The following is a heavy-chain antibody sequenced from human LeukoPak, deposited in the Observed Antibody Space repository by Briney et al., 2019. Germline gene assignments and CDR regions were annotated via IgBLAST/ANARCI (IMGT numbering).Heavy chain of an antibody. J-gene: IGHJ4*02. Sequence: GGSLRLSCAASGFTFSSYWMHWVRQAPGKGLVWVSRINSDGSSRNYADSVKGRFTISRDNAKNTLYLQMNSLRAEDTAVYYCARDYDFWSGFQSYWGQGTLVTVSS. V-gene: IGHV3-74*01. CDR3: ARDYDFWSGFQSY. CDR2: INSDGSSR. D-gene: IGHD3-3*01. CDR1: GFTFSSYW.